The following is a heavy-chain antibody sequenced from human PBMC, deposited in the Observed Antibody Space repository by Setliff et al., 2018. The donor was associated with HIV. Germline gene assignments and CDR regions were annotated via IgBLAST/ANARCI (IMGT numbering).Heavy chain of an antibody. CDR1: GGSISSHY. V-gene: IGHV4-59*11. CDR3: SRTYYDFWSRSYSYKWVDP. J-gene: IGHJ5*02. CDR2: IYYRGFT. Sequence: SETLSLTCTVSGGSISSHYWSWIRQPPGKGLEWIGYIYYRGFTNYNPSLKSRVTISIDTSKNQFSLNLSSVTAADTAFYYCSRTYYDFWSRSYSYKWVDPWGQGTLVTVSS. D-gene: IGHD3-3*01.